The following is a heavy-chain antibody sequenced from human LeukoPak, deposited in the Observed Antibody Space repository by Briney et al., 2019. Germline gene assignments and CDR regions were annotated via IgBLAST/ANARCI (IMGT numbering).Heavy chain of an antibody. CDR2: IYYSGST. CDR3: ARGRRSYGYGGRDRFDY. Sequence: SETLSLTCTVSGGSISSSSYYWGWIREPPGKGLEWIGSIYYSGSTYYNPSLKSRVTISVDTSKNQFSLKLSSVTAADTAVYYCARGRRSYGYGGRDRFDYWGQGILVTVSS. CDR1: GGSISSSSYY. D-gene: IGHD5-18*01. V-gene: IGHV4-39*01. J-gene: IGHJ4*02.